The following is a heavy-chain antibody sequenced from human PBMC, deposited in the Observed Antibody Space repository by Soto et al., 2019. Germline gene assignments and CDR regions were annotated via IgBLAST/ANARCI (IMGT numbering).Heavy chain of an antibody. V-gene: IGHV1-69*13. Sequence: SVKVSCKASGGTFSSYAISWVRQAPGQGLEWMGGIIPIFGTANYAQKFQGRVTITADESTSTAYMELSSLRSEDTAVYYCAWGYSSRGYRCQFYCMDDWGQGTTVTVSS. D-gene: IGHD6-13*01. CDR1: GGTFSSYA. J-gene: IGHJ6*02. CDR2: IIPIFGTA. CDR3: AWGYSSRGYRCQFYCMDD.